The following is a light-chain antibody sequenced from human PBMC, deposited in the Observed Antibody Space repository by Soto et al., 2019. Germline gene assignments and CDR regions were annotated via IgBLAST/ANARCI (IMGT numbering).Light chain of an antibody. V-gene: IGKV1-39*01. CDR2: TAS. CDR3: QQSYNTPMYT. Sequence: IPMTQSPSSLSASVGDRVTITCRASQNINTYLNWYQQKPGKAPKLLIYTASSLQSGVPSRFSGSGSGTDFTLTISSLQPEDFATYYCQQSYNTPMYTFGQGTKLEIK. J-gene: IGKJ2*01. CDR1: QNINTY.